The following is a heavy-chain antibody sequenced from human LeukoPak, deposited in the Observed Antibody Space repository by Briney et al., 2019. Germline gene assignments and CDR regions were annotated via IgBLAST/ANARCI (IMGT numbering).Heavy chain of an antibody. CDR2: ISSSSSYI. CDR1: GFTFSSYS. CDR3: ARYTYSSSSRRYFDY. V-gene: IGHV3-21*01. Sequence: PGGSLRLSCAASGFTFSSYSMNWVRQAPGKGLEWVSSISSSSSYIYYADSVKGRFTISRDNAKNSLYLQMNSLRAEDTAVYYCARYTYSSSSRRYFDYWGQGTLVTVSS. J-gene: IGHJ4*02. D-gene: IGHD6-6*01.